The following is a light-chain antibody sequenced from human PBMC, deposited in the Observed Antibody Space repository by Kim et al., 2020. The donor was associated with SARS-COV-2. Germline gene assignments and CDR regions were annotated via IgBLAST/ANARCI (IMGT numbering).Light chain of an antibody. J-gene: IGKJ5*01. CDR2: GAS. Sequence: SATLACRTSRSLTSRHLAWYQQKAGQAPRLLIYGASNRATGVPDRFSGSGSETDFTLTISRLEPEDFAVYFCQQYGSSPLVTFGQGTRLEIK. CDR1: RSLTSRH. CDR3: QQYGSSPLVT. V-gene: IGKV3-20*01.